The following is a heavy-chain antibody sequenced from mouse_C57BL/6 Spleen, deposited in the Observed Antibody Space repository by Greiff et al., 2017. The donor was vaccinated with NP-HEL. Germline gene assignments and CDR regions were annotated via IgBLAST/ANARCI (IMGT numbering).Heavy chain of an antibody. CDR3: VRQVYYDYDGGYFDV. CDR1: GFSFNTYA. CDR2: IRSKSNNYAT. V-gene: IGHV10-1*01. Sequence: EVKLVESGGGLVQPKGSLKLSCAASGFSFNTYAMNWVRQAPGKGLEWVARIRSKSNNYATYYADSVKDRFTISRDDSESMLYLQMNNLKTEDTAMYYCVRQVYYDYDGGYFDVWGTGTTVTVSS. J-gene: IGHJ1*03. D-gene: IGHD2-4*01.